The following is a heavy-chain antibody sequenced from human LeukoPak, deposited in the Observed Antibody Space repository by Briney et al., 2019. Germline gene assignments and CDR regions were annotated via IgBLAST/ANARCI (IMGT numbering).Heavy chain of an antibody. CDR2: IYCSGST. CDR1: GGSISSGGYY. Sequence: SETLSLTCTVSGGSISSGGYYWSWIRQHPGKGLEWIGYIYCSGSTYYNPSLKSRVTISVDTSKNQFSLRLSSVTAADTAVYYCAREISHPCSSTSCSAFDYWGQGTLVTVSS. J-gene: IGHJ4*02. V-gene: IGHV4-31*03. CDR3: AREISHPCSSTSCSAFDY. D-gene: IGHD2-2*01.